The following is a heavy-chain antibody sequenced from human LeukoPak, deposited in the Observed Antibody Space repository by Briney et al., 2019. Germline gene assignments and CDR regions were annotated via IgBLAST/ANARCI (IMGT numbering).Heavy chain of an antibody. V-gene: IGHV4-34*01. J-gene: IGHJ6*03. CDR3: ARGPFLDVRYYDLWRGHYYYMDV. Sequence: SETLSLTCAVYGGSFSGYYWSWIRQPPGKGLEWIGEINHSGSTNYNPSLKSRVTILVDTSKNQFSLKLSSVTAADTAVYYCARGPFLDVRYYDLWRGHYYYMDVWGKGTTVTVSS. CDR2: INHSGST. D-gene: IGHD3-3*01. CDR1: GGSFSGYY.